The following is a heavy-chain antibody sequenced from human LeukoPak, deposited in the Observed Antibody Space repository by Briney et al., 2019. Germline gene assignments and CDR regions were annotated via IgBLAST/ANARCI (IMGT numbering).Heavy chain of an antibody. J-gene: IGHJ4*02. Sequence: ASVKVSCKASGGTFTSYAISWVRQAPGQGLEWMGGIIPIFGTANYAQKFQGRVTITADKSTSTAYMELSSLRSEDTAVYYCASQGYSGYDPFDYWGQGTLVTVSS. V-gene: IGHV1-69*06. CDR2: IIPIFGTA. D-gene: IGHD5-12*01. CDR1: GGTFTSYA. CDR3: ASQGYSGYDPFDY.